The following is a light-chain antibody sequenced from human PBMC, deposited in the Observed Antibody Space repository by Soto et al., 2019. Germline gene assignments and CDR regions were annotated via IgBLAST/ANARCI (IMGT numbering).Light chain of an antibody. CDR3: QQSYTLSPLT. CDR2: AAS. J-gene: IGKJ4*01. CDR1: QSISNY. Sequence: DIQLTQSPSSLSASVGDRVTITCRASQSISNYLNWYQQKPGKPPKVLISAASSLQRGVPSRFSGSGSGTDFTLTISSLHPEDFATYYCQQSYTLSPLTFGGATKVDIK. V-gene: IGKV1-39*01.